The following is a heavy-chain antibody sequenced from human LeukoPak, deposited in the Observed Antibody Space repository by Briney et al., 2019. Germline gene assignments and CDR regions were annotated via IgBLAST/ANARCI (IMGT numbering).Heavy chain of an antibody. J-gene: IGHJ6*03. V-gene: IGHV3-74*01. D-gene: IGHD3-10*01. CDR2: INSDGSST. CDR1: GFTFSEYW. CDR3: AKCAIYYGSGSPLSGAYYYYYMDV. Sequence: GGSLRLSCAASGFTFSEYWMHWVRQAPGKGLVWVSRINSDGSSTSYADSVKGRFTISRGNAKNTLYLQMNSLRAEDTAVYYCAKCAIYYGSGSPLSGAYYYYYMDVWGNGTTVTISS.